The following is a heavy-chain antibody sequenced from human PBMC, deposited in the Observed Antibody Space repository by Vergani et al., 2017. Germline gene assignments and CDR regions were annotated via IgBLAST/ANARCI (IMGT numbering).Heavy chain of an antibody. CDR2: IYYSGST. V-gene: IGHV4-61*10. CDR1: GGSVSSGSYY. D-gene: IGHD3-10*01. Sequence: QVQLQESGPGLVKPSETLSLTCTVSGGSVSSGSYYWSWIRQPAGKGLEWIGYIYYSGSTNYNPSLKSRVTISVDTSKNQFSLKLSSVTAADTAVYYCARETITMVRGGYYMDVWGKGTTVTVSS. J-gene: IGHJ6*03. CDR3: ARETITMVRGGYYMDV.